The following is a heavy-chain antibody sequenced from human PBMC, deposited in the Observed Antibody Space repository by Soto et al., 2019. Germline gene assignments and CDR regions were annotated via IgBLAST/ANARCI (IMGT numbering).Heavy chain of an antibody. CDR1: GFTFSSYA. D-gene: IGHD3-16*02. CDR3: ARGDSYVWGSYPPRDY. Sequence: QVQLVESGGGVVQPGRSLRLSCAASGFTFSSYAMHWVRQAPGKGLEWVAIISYDGSNKYYADSVKGRFTISRDNSKNTLYLQMNSVRAEDTAVYYCARGDSYVWGSYPPRDYWGQGTLVTVSS. J-gene: IGHJ4*02. V-gene: IGHV3-30-3*01. CDR2: ISYDGSNK.